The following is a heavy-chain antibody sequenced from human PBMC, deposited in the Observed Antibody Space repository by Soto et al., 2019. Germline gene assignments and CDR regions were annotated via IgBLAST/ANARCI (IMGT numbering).Heavy chain of an antibody. CDR1: GYTFTRSG. D-gene: IGHD5-12*01. Sequence: QVQLVQTGAEVKKPGASVKVSCKASGYTFTRSGISWVRQAPGQGPEWMGWISSYNGDTNYAQTIQGRGTMTTDTSTSTAYMELRSMRSDDTAVYYCAREGVAPYYYYGMDVWGQGTPVTVSS. CDR2: ISSYNGDT. J-gene: IGHJ6*02. CDR3: AREGVAPYYYYGMDV. V-gene: IGHV1-18*01.